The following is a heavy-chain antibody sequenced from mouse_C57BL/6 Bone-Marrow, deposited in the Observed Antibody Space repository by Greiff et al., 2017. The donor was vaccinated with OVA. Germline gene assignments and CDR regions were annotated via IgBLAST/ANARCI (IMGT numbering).Heavy chain of an antibody. V-gene: IGHV1-15*01. D-gene: IGHD2-5*01. J-gene: IGHJ4*01. Sequence: VKLQESGAELVRPGASVPLSCKASGYTFPDYEMHWVKQTPVHGLEWIGAIDPETGGTADNQKFKGKAILTADKSSSTAYMELRSLTSEDSAVYYCTRGYSNYYAMDYWGQGTSVTVSS. CDR2: IDPETGGT. CDR3: TRGYSNYYAMDY. CDR1: GYTFPDYE.